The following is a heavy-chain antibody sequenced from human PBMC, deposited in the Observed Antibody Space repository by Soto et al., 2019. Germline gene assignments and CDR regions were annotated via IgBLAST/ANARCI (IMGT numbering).Heavy chain of an antibody. Sequence: QVQLVESGGGLVKPGGSLRLSCAGSGFRFSDYDMNWIRQATRMGMERIGYISGSGWTTFYADPVKGRFTISRDNVKNSVDIQMNTLIAEDTALYYCAKVTSSSSGWPVFQHLGQGALVTVSS. J-gene: IGHJ1*01. CDR3: AKVTSSSSGWPVFQH. V-gene: IGHV3-11*01. CDR2: ISGSGWTT. CDR1: GFRFSDYD. D-gene: IGHD6-19*01.